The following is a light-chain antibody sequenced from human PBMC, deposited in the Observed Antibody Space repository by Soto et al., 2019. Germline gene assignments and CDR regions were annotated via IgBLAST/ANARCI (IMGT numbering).Light chain of an antibody. J-gene: IGKJ4*01. Sequence: EIVLTQSPATLSLSPGERATLSCRASLSVVRYLAWYQQKPGQAPRLLIFDASNRATGIPARFSGSGSGTDFTLTISSLEPEDFAVYYCHQRSNWPTTFGGGTKVEI. CDR1: LSVVRY. V-gene: IGKV3-11*01. CDR2: DAS. CDR3: HQRSNWPTT.